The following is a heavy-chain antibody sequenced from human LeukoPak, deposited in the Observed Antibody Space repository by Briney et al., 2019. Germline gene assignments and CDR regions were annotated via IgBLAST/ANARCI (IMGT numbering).Heavy chain of an antibody. CDR2: ISGSGGST. CDR1: GFTFSSYA. CDR3: ATDRGWRTSGYYLYYFEY. V-gene: IGHV3-23*01. D-gene: IGHD3-3*01. J-gene: IGHJ4*02. Sequence: GGSLRLSCAASGFTFSSYAMSWVRQAPGKGLEWVSAISGSGGSTYYADSVKGRFTISRDNSKNTLYLQMSSLRAEDTAVYYCATDRGWRTSGYYLYYFEYWGQGTLVTFSS.